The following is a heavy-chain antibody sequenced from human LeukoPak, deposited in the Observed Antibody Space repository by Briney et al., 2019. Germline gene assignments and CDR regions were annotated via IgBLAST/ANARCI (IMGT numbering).Heavy chain of an antibody. J-gene: IGHJ4*02. CDR2: INPNSGGT. D-gene: IGHD6-13*01. CDR1: GYTLTDYY. V-gene: IGHV1-2*02. CDR3: ARGSSSWKAPADY. Sequence: ASVKVSCKASGYTLTDYYMHWVRQAPGQGLEWMGWINPNSGGTNYAQKFQGRVTMTRDTSISTAYMELSRLRSDDTAVYYCARGSSSWKAPADYWGQGTLVTVSS.